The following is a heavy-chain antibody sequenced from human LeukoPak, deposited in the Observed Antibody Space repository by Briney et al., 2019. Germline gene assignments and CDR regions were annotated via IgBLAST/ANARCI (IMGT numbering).Heavy chain of an antibody. D-gene: IGHD5-18*01. Sequence: GGSLRLSCAASGFIFSNYAMSWVRQAPGKGLEWVSAMSGSGGSTYYSDSVKGRFTISRDNSKNTLYLQMNSLRAEDTAIYYCARHLSGVTGYTYGRGIDYWGQGTLVTVSS. CDR3: ARHLSGVTGYTYGRGIDY. CDR1: GFIFSNYA. V-gene: IGHV3-23*01. J-gene: IGHJ4*02. CDR2: MSGSGGST.